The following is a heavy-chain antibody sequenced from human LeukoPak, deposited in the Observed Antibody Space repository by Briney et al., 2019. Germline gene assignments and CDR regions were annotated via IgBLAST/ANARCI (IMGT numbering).Heavy chain of an antibody. D-gene: IGHD1-26*01. J-gene: IGHJ4*02. CDR2: IYYSGST. CDR3: AREGGSYLIDY. CDR1: GGSISSGDYY. Sequence: SQTLSLTCTVSGGSISSGDYYWSWIRQPPGKGLEWIGYIYYSGSTYYNPSPKSRVTISVDTSKNQFSLKLSSVTAADTAVYYCAREGGSYLIDYWGQGTLVTVSS. V-gene: IGHV4-30-4*08.